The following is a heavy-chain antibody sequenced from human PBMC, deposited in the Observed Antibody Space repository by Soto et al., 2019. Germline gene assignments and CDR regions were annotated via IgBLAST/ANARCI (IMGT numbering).Heavy chain of an antibody. CDR1: GYTFTSYD. V-gene: IGHV1-8*01. D-gene: IGHD3-3*01. CDR3: ARGRGSAVGNFWSGPIYYYYMDV. Sequence: ASVKVSCKASGYTFTSYDINWVRQATGQGLEWMGWMNPNSGNTGYAQKFQGRVTMTRNTSISTAYMELSSLRSEDTAVYYCARGRGSAVGNFWSGPIYYYYMDVWGKGTTVTVSS. J-gene: IGHJ6*03. CDR2: MNPNSGNT.